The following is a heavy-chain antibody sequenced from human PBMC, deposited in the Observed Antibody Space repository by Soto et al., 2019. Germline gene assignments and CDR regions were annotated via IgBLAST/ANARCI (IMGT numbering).Heavy chain of an antibody. Sequence: PXESLRISWKSSGYSFSDYLIGLVRQMPGRGLEWMGIIYPGDSDTRYSASFQGRFTISRDNAKNSLYLQIDSLRGEDTAVYYCARDDSSGYYVEPCDYWGQGTLVTVSS. D-gene: IGHD3-22*01. CDR2: IYPGDSDT. CDR1: GYSFSDYL. CDR3: ARDDSSGYYVEPCDY. J-gene: IGHJ4*02. V-gene: IGHV5-51*01.